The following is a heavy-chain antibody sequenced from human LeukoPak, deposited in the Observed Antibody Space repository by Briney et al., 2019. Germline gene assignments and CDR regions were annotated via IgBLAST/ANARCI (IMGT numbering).Heavy chain of an antibody. V-gene: IGHV3-9*01. D-gene: IGHD3-10*01. CDR2: ISWNSGSI. CDR3: ARDQITTVRGVIARSTDYYDYYYMDV. J-gene: IGHJ6*03. CDR1: GFTFDDYA. Sequence: GGSLRLSCAASGFTFDDYAMHWVRQAPGKGLEWVSGISWNSGSIGYADSVKGRFTISRDKSKNTLYLQMNSLRAEDTALYYCARDQITTVRGVIARSTDYYDYYYMDVWGKGTTVTVSS.